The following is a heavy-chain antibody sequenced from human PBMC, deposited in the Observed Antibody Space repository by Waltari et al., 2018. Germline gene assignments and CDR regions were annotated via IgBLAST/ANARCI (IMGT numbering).Heavy chain of an antibody. J-gene: IGHJ4*02. D-gene: IGHD3-3*01. CDR2: MNPNRCNT. V-gene: IGHV1-8*01. CDR1: GYTFTSYD. Sequence: QVQLVQSGAEVKKPGASVTVSCKASGYTFTSYDINWVRQATGHGLEWMGWMNPNRCNTGNAQKCKSRVTSTRSTSISTAYMELSSLRSEDTAVYYCARATILRRITIVGVGPDGFDYWGQGTLVTVSS. CDR3: ARATILRRITIVGVGPDGFDY.